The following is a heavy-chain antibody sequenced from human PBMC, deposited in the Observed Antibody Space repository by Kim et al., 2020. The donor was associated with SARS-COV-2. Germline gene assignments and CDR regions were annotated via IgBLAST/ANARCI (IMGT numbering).Heavy chain of an antibody. J-gene: IGHJ4*02. V-gene: IGHV4-39*01. CDR3: AARTPCSGGSCYDY. D-gene: IGHD2-15*01. Sequence: SETLSLTCTVSGGSISSSSYYWGWIRQPPGKGLEWIGSIYYSGSTYYNPSLKSRVTISVDTSKNQFSLKLSSVTAADTAVYYCAARTPCSGGSCYDYWGQGTLVTVSS. CDR1: GGSISSSSYY. CDR2: IYYSGST.